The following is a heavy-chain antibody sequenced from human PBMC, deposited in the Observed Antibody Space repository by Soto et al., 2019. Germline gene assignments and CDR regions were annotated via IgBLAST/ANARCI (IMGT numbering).Heavy chain of an antibody. CDR3: ARSRVTDAYDRSAFEI. Sequence: QVQLVQSGAEVKKPGSSVKVSCKASGGTFSSYAISWVRQAPGQGLEWMGGIIPIFGTANYAQKFQGRVTNTADESTNTAYMELSSPRSEDTAVYYCARSRVTDAYDRSAFEIWGQGKMVTVSS. D-gene: IGHD3-22*01. CDR1: GGTFSSYA. CDR2: IIPIFGTA. V-gene: IGHV1-69*01. J-gene: IGHJ3*02.